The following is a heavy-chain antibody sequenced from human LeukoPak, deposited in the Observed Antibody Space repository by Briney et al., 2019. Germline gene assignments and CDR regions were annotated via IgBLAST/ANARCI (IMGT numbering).Heavy chain of an antibody. CDR1: GGTFSSYA. Sequence: SVKVSCKASGGTFSSYAISWARQAPGQGLEWMGGIIPIFGTANYAQKFQGRVTITADESTSTAYMELSSLRSEDTAVYYCAVSIAVAGTAGFDYWGQGTLVTVSS. D-gene: IGHD6-19*01. CDR3: AVSIAVAGTAGFDY. V-gene: IGHV1-69*13. J-gene: IGHJ4*02. CDR2: IIPIFGTA.